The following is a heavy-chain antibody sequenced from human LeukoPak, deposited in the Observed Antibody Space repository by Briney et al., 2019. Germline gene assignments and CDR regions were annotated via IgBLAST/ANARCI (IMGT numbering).Heavy chain of an antibody. J-gene: IGHJ6*02. CDR1: GYTFTSYG. CDR2: ISAYNGNT. D-gene: IGHD3-22*01. V-gene: IGHV1-18*01. CDR3: ARETYYDSSGYPPTNYYYGMDV. Sequence: GASVKVSCKASGYTFTSYGISWVRQAPGQGLEWMGWISAYNGNTNYAQKLQSRVTMTTDTSTSTAYMELRSARSDDTAVYYCARETYYDSSGYPPTNYYYGMDVWGQGTTVTVSS.